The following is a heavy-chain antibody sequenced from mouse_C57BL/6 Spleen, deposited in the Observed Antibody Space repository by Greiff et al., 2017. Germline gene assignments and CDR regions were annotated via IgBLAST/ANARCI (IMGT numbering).Heavy chain of an antibody. CDR2: IDPNSGGT. CDR3: ARWDTTVVAPYYAMDY. J-gene: IGHJ4*01. Sequence: VQLQQPGAELVKPGASVKPSCKASGYTFTSYWMHWVKQRPGRGLEWIGRIDPNSGGTKYNEKFKSKATLTVDKPSSTAYMQLSSLTSEDSAVXYCARWDTTVVAPYYAMDYWGQGTSVTVSS. D-gene: IGHD1-1*01. CDR1: GYTFTSYW. V-gene: IGHV1-72*01.